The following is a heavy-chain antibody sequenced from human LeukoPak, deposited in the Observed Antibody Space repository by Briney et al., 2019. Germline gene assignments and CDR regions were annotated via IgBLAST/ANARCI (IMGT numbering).Heavy chain of an antibody. Sequence: TGGSLRLSCAASGFTFSNYAMHWVRQAPGNGLEWVAVISFDATKEYFAKSVKGRFTISRDNSKSTLFLQMHSLRVEDTALYFCARFKVGSNTTQKNAFDIWGRGTVVTVS. V-gene: IGHV3-30*01. CDR1: GFTFSNYA. CDR3: ARFKVGSNTTQKNAFDI. D-gene: IGHD1-26*01. CDR2: ISFDATKE. J-gene: IGHJ3*02.